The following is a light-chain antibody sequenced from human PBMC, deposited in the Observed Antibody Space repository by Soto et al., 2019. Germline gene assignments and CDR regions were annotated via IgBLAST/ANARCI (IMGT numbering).Light chain of an antibody. J-gene: IGKJ1*01. CDR1: QSVSSY. CDR2: DAS. V-gene: IGKV3-11*01. Sequence: EIVLTQSPATLSLSPVERATLSCRASQSVSSYLTWYQQKPGQVPRLVIYDASNRATGIPGRFSGSGSGTDFTLTISSLEPEDFGVYYCQLRSSWPRTFGQGTKVEIK. CDR3: QLRSSWPRT.